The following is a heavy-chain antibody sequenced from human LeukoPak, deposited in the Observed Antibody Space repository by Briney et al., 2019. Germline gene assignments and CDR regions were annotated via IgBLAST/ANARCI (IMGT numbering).Heavy chain of an antibody. CDR2: TYYRSNWYN. CDR3: AKNYGDSNWFDP. CDR1: GXSVSSNSSA. J-gene: IGHJ5*02. D-gene: IGHD4-17*01. Sequence: LSQTLSLTCAISGXSVSSNSSAWNWIRQSPSRGLEWLVRTYYRSNWYNDFALSVKSRITINPDTSKNQFSLQLNSVTPEDTAVYYCAKNYGDSNWFDPWGQGTLVTVSS. V-gene: IGHV6-1*01.